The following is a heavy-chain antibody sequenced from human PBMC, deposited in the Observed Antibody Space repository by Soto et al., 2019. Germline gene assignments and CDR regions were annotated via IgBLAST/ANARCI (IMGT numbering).Heavy chain of an antibody. CDR3: VSRLGYGYAMDV. V-gene: IGHV4-39*01. CDR1: GDSISSGGYY. J-gene: IGHJ6*02. Sequence: QLQLQESGPGLVKPSEILSLTCTVSGDSISSGGYYWGWIHQPPGKGLEWIGSIYFNGNPYYNPSLKRRVTISRATSRNQFSLRLISVTAADTAVYYCVSRLGYGYAMDVWGQGTTVTVSS. CDR2: IYFNGNP. D-gene: IGHD5-12*01.